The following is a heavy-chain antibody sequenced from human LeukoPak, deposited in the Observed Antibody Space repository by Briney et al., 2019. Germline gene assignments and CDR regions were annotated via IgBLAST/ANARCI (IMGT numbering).Heavy chain of an antibody. V-gene: IGHV1-8*01. D-gene: IGHD3-22*01. Sequence: ASVKVSCKASGYTFTSYDINWVGQATGQGLEWMGWMNPNSDNTGYARKFQGRVTITRNTSISTAYMELSSLRSEDTAVYYCARVYDSSGHYPIDYWGQGTLVTVSS. CDR2: MNPNSDNT. CDR1: GYTFTSYD. J-gene: IGHJ4*02. CDR3: ARVYDSSGHYPIDY.